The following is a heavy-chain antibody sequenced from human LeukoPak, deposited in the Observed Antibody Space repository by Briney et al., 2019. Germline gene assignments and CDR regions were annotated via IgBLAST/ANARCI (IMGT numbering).Heavy chain of an antibody. V-gene: IGHV1-18*04. CDR1: GYTFTGYY. J-gene: IGHJ5*02. Sequence: ASVKVSCKPSGYTFTGYYIQWVRQAPGQGLEWMGWISAYNGNTNYAQKLQGRVTMTTDTSTSTAYMELRSLRSDDTAVYYCATSLVARTLDPWGQGTLVTVSS. CDR2: ISAYNGNT. D-gene: IGHD5-12*01. CDR3: ATSLVARTLDP.